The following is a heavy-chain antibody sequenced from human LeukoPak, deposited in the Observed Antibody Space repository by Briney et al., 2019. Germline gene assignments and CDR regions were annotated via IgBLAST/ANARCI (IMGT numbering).Heavy chain of an antibody. CDR1: GFSFSSYN. V-gene: IGHV3-21*01. CDR2: IDSSSRYI. D-gene: IGHD2-2*01. CDR3: ARVGGHCTSTSCPPPDY. J-gene: IGHJ4*02. Sequence: GGSLRLSCAASGFSFSSYNVDWVRQAPGKGLEWVSFIDSSSRYIYQADSVKGRFTISRDNAKSSVFLQLNSLRAEDTAVYYCARVGGHCTSTSCPPPDYWGQGTPVTVSS.